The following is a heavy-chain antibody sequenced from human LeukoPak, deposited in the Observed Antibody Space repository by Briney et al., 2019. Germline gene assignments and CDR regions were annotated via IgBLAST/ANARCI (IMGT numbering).Heavy chain of an antibody. D-gene: IGHD3-10*01. CDR1: GGSISSYY. V-gene: IGHV4-59*01. CDR3: ARGRAWFGEHSYYYYYMDV. J-gene: IGHJ6*03. CDR2: IYYSGST. Sequence: SETLSLTCIVSGGSISSYYWSWIRQPPGKGLEWIGYIYYSGSTNYKPSLKSRVTISVDTSKNQFSLKLSSVTAADTAVYYCARGRAWFGEHSYYYYYMDVWGKGTTVTVSS.